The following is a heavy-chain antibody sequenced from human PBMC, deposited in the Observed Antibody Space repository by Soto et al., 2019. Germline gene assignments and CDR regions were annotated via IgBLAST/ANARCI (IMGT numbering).Heavy chain of an antibody. CDR1: GFTFGASN. CDR3: AKENGYSSSWFEFEY. J-gene: IGHJ4*02. V-gene: IGHV3-73*01. CDR2: IGSKGETYAT. Sequence: PGGSLRLSCAASGFTFGASNLQWVRQASGKGLEWLGRIGSKGETYATTYAASVKGRFTISRDDSKKTAYLQMNSLRAEDTAVYYCAKENGYSSSWFEFEYWGQGTLVTVSS. D-gene: IGHD6-13*01.